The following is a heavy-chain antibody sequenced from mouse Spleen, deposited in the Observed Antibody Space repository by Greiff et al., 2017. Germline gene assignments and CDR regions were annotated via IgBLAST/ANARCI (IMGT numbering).Heavy chain of an antibody. J-gene: IGHJ4*01. D-gene: IGHD2-14*01. Sequence: VMLVESGPGLVAPSQSLSITCTVSGFSLTNSGVHWVRQSPGKGLEWLGVIWGDGSTNYNSAFKSRLSISKDNSKSQVFLKMNSLQTDDTARYYCAKEDGTNAMDYWGQGTSVTVSS. CDR3: AKEDGTNAMDY. V-gene: IGHV2-6-6*01. CDR2: IWGDGST. CDR1: GFSLTNSG.